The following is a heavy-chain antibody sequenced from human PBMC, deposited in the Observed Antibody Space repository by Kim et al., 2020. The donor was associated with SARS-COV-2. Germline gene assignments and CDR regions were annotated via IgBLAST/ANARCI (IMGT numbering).Heavy chain of an antibody. Sequence: GGSLRLSCAAYRFTFSSYSMNWVRQAPGKGLEWVSSISSNTNYIRYADSVKGRFTISRDNAKNTLYLQMNNLRAEDTAVYYCARDLNIWEHAHSGYWGQG. D-gene: IGHD1-26*01. V-gene: IGHV3-21*06. J-gene: IGHJ4*02. CDR3: ARDLNIWEHAHSGY. CDR2: ISSNTNYI. CDR1: RFTFSSYS.